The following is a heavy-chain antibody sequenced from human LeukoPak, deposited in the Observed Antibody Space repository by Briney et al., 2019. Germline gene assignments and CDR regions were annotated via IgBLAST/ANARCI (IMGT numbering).Heavy chain of an antibody. CDR2: IYYSGST. Sequence: SETLSLTCTASGGSIRSGGYYWSWIRQHPGKGLEWIGYIYYSGSTYYNPSLKIRVTISVDTSKNQFSLKLSSVTAADTAVYYRARCSYDSSGYYYFFLFDYWGQGTLVTVSS. CDR3: ARCSYDSSGYYYFFLFDY. J-gene: IGHJ4*02. D-gene: IGHD3-22*01. V-gene: IGHV4-31*03. CDR1: GGSIRSGGYY.